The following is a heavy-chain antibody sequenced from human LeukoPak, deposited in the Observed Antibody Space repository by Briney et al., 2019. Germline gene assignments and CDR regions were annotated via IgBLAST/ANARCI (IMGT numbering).Heavy chain of an antibody. CDR2: IYTSGST. Sequence: SQTLSLTCTVSGGSISSGSYYWSWIRQPAGKGLEWIGRIYTSGSTNYNPSLKSRVTISVDTSKNQFSLKLSSVTAADTAVYYCARVPPRDAFDIWGQGTMVTVSS. CDR3: ARVPPRDAFDI. CDR1: GGSISSGSYY. V-gene: IGHV4-61*02. J-gene: IGHJ3*02.